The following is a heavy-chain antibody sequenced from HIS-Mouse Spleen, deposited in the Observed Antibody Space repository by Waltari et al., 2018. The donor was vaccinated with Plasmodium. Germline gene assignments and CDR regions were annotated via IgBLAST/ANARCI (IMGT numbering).Heavy chain of an antibody. CDR2: INPNSGGT. V-gene: IGHV1-2*02. Sequence: QVQLVQSGAEVKKPGASVKVSCKASGYTFTGYFMHWVRQAPGQGLEWMGWINPNSGGTNYSQGFQGRVTMTRDTSISTAYMELSRLRSDDTAVYYCARDPKQLGSAFDIWGQGTMVTVSS. CDR3: ARDPKQLGSAFDI. D-gene: IGHD7-27*01. CDR1: GYTFTGYF. J-gene: IGHJ3*02.